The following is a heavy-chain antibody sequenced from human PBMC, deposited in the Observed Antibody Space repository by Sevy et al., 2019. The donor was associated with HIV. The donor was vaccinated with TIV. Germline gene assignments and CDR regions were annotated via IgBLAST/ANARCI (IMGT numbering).Heavy chain of an antibody. CDR2: ISYDGSSK. J-gene: IGHJ3*02. D-gene: IGHD3-3*01. Sequence: LTCAASGFNFSSYGMHWVRQAPGKGLEWVAVISYDGSSKYYADSVKGRFTISRDNSKNTVYLQINRLRAEDTAVYYCAKESGSYYDFWSGHDAFAIWGQGTMVTVSS. CDR3: AKESGSYYDFWSGHDAFAI. V-gene: IGHV3-30*18. CDR1: GFNFSSYG.